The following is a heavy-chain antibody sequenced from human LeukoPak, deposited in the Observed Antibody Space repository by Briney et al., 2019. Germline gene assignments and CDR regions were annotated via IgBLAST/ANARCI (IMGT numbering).Heavy chain of an antibody. D-gene: IGHD5-24*01. J-gene: IGHJ4*02. Sequence: PGRSLRLPCAAPGFTFSSYGMHWVRQAPGKGLEWVAVISYDGSNKYYADSVKGRFTISRDNSKNTLYLQMNSLRVEDTAVYYCAPEGDGYILFDYWGQGTLVTVSS. V-gene: IGHV3-30*03. CDR2: ISYDGSNK. CDR3: APEGDGYILFDY. CDR1: GFTFSSYG.